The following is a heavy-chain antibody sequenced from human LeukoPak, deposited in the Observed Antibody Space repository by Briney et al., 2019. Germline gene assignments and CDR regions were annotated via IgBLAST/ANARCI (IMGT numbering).Heavy chain of an antibody. J-gene: IGHJ5*02. Sequence: PSETLSLTCTVSGGSISSYYWSWIRQPPGKGLEGIGYIYYSGSTNYNPSLKSRVTISVDTSKNQFSLKLSSVTAADTAVYYCARHKGGGAAAKNWFDPWGQGTLVTVSS. CDR1: GGSISSYY. D-gene: IGHD6-13*01. V-gene: IGHV4-59*08. CDR2: IYYSGST. CDR3: ARHKGGGAAAKNWFDP.